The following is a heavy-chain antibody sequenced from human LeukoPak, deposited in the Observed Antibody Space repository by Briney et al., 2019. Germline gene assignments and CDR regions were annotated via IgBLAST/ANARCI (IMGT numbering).Heavy chain of an antibody. CDR3: ARLRSSGYYYLFDY. D-gene: IGHD3-22*01. Sequence: RSQTLTLTCTFSGFSLSTSGMCVSWIRQPPGKALEWLARIDWDDDKYYRTSLKTRLTISKDTSKTQVVLTMTNMDPVDTATYYCARLRSSGYYYLFDYWGQGTLVTVSS. V-gene: IGHV2-70*11. CDR1: GFSLSTSGMC. J-gene: IGHJ4*02. CDR2: IDWDDDK.